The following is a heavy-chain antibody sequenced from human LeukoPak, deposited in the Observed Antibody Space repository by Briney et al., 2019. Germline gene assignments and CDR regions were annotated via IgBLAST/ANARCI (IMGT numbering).Heavy chain of an antibody. Sequence: GGSLRLSCAASGFTFRSYGMHWVRQAPGKGLEWVAVISYDGSNKYYADSVKGRSTISRDNSKNTLYLQMNSLRAEDTAVYYCAKVQALWFGELKGHFDYWGQGTLVTVSS. CDR2: ISYDGSNK. CDR1: GFTFRSYG. V-gene: IGHV3-30*18. CDR3: AKVQALWFGELKGHFDY. J-gene: IGHJ4*02. D-gene: IGHD3-10*01.